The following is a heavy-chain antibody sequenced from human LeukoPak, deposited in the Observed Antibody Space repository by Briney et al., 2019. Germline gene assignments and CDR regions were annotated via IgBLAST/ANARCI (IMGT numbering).Heavy chain of an antibody. CDR2: FDPEDGET. CDR1: GYTLSELS. J-gene: IGHJ3*02. Sequence: ASVKVSCKVSGYTLSELSMHWVRQAPGKGLEWMGGFDPEDGETIYAQKIQGRVTMTEDTSTDTTYMEVSSLRSEDTAEYYCATERSDILAGYYRRDAFDIWGQGTMVTVSS. V-gene: IGHV1-24*01. D-gene: IGHD3-9*01. CDR3: ATERSDILAGYYRRDAFDI.